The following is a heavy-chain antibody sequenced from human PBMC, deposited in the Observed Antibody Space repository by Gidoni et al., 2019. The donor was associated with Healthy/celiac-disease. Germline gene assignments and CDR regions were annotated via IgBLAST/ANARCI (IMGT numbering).Heavy chain of an antibody. D-gene: IGHD3-10*01. V-gene: IGHV3-48*03. CDR1: GFTFSSYE. CDR3: AGLWFGEYGMDV. J-gene: IGHJ6*02. CDR2: ISSSGSTI. Sequence: EVQLVESGGGLVQPGGSLRPSCAASGFTFSSYEMNWVRQAPGKGLEWVSYISSSGSTIYYADSVKGRFTISRDNAKNSLYLQMNSLRAEDTAVYYCAGLWFGEYGMDVWGQGTTVTVSS.